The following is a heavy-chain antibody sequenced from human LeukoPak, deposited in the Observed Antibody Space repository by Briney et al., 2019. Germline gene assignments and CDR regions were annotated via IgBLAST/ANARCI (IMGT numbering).Heavy chain of an antibody. Sequence: GGSLRLSCAASGFTFSSYAMHWVRQAPGKGLEWVAVISYDGSNKYYADSVKGRFTISRDNSKNTLYLQMNSLRAEDTAVYYCARVSQEIGYCCGGSCYSPLWGQGTLVTVSS. CDR2: ISYDGSNK. CDR1: GFTFSSYA. J-gene: IGHJ4*02. V-gene: IGHV3-30*04. D-gene: IGHD2-15*01. CDR3: ARVSQEIGYCCGGSCYSPL.